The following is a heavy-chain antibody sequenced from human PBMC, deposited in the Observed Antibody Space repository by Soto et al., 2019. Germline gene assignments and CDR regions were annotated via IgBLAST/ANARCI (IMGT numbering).Heavy chain of an antibody. D-gene: IGHD4-17*01. CDR2: INPSGGST. CDR3: ASSEPSTVTTGDWFDP. V-gene: IGHV1-46*01. CDR1: GYTFPSYY. J-gene: IGHJ5*02. Sequence: QVQLVQSGAEVKKPGASVKVSCKASGYTFPSYYMHWVRQAPGQGLEWMGIINPSGGSTSYAQKFQGGVTMTRDTSTSTVYMELSSLTSEDTAVYYCASSEPSTVTTGDWFDPWGQGTLVTVSS.